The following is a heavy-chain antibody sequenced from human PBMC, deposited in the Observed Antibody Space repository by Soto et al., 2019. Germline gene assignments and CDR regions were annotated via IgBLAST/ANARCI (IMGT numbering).Heavy chain of an antibody. CDR3: AGISSSWPAGDY. V-gene: IGHV4-39*01. Sequence: QLQLQESGPGLVKPSETLSLTCTVSGGSISSSSYYWGWIRQPPGKGLEWIGSIYYSGSTYYNPSLKSRVTISVDTSKNQFSLKLSSATAADTAVYYCAGISSSWPAGDYWGQGTLVTVSS. CDR2: IYYSGST. D-gene: IGHD6-13*01. CDR1: GGSISSSSYY. J-gene: IGHJ4*02.